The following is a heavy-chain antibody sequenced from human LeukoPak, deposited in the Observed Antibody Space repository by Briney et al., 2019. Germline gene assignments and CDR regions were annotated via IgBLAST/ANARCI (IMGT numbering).Heavy chain of an antibody. CDR3: ARGSDGYGNFYY. CDR1: GFTFSGYW. D-gene: IGHD5-18*01. J-gene: IGHJ4*02. Sequence: GGSLRLSCAASGFTFSGYWMHWVRQAPGKGLVWVSRINGGGVSTNYADSVEGRFTVSRDNAKNTLYLQMDSLRAEDTAVYYCARGSDGYGNFYYWGQGTLVTVSS. V-gene: IGHV3-74*01. CDR2: INGGGVST.